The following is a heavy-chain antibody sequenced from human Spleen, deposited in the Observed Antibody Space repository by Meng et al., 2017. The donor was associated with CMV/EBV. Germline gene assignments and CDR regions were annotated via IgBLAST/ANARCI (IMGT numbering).Heavy chain of an antibody. CDR1: GFNFTIYN. J-gene: IGHJ4*02. V-gene: IGHV3-21*01. D-gene: IGHD2-2*01. Sequence: GGSLRLSCAASGFNFTIYNMNWVRQAPGKGLEWVSSISSSSSYIYYADSVKGRFTVSRDNAKNSLYLQMNSLRAEDTAVYYCARGSSTSSLNYWGQGTLVTVSS. CDR3: ARGSSTSSLNY. CDR2: ISSSSSYI.